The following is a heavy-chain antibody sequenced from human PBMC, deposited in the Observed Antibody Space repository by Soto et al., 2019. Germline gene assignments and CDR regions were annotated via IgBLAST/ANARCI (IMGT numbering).Heavy chain of an antibody. CDR3: VKDEGVCNTISCKDAFDY. D-gene: IGHD3-3*01. CDR1: GFSFVDYA. V-gene: IGHV3-9*01. CDR2: ISWDGGYT. J-gene: IGHJ3*01. Sequence: EVQLAESGGGLVQPGRSLRLSCAASGFSFVDYATHWVRQVPGQGLEWVSGISWDGGYTGYADSVKGRFTISRDNAKKALYLQMNRLRVEDTALYYCVKDEGVCNTISCKDAFDYWGQGTKVTVS.